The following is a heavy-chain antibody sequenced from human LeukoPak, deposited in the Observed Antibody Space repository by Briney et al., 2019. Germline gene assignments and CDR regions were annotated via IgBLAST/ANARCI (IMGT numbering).Heavy chain of an antibody. D-gene: IGHD6-13*01. J-gene: IGHJ4*02. V-gene: IGHV1-2*02. CDR3: ARVFLAAAGIPSFDY. Sequence: ASVKVSCKASGYTFTGYYMHWVRQAPGQGLEWMGWINPNSGGTNYAQKFQGRVTMTRDTSISTAYMEPSRLRSDDTAVYYCARVFLAAAGIPSFDYWGQGTLVTVSS. CDR1: GYTFTGYY. CDR2: INPNSGGT.